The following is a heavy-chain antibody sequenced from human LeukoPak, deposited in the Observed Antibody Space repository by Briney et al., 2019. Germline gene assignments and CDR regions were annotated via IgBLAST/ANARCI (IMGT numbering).Heavy chain of an antibody. CDR2: SKTKTHGGTI. J-gene: IGHJ3*02. CDR3: STDDTYYYDTSGYYALGDAFDI. D-gene: IGHD3-22*01. Sequence: PRGSLSLSCAASAFSFSNAWMSWVRQAPGKGLERVGRSKTKTHGGTIEYAAPVKGRFTISRDDSKNTLYLQMNSLKTEDTAVYYCSTDDTYYYDTSGYYALGDAFDIWGQGTMVTVSS. V-gene: IGHV3-15*01. CDR1: AFSFSNAW.